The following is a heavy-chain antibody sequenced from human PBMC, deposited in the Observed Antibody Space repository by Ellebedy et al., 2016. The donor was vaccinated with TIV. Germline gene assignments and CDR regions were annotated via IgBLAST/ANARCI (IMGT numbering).Heavy chain of an antibody. D-gene: IGHD3-22*01. CDR1: GYSFTGYY. CDR2: INPNSGGT. CDR3: ARDSSGSTYDY. Sequence: AASVQVSCKASGYSFTGYYIHRARQAPGQGLEWKGWINPNSGGTNYAQKFQGRVTMTRDTSFFTTYMELSRLRFDDTAVYYCARDSSGSTYDYWGQGTLVTVSS. J-gene: IGHJ4*02. V-gene: IGHV1-2*02.